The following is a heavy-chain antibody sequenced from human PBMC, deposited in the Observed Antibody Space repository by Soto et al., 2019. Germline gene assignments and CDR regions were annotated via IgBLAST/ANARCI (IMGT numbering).Heavy chain of an antibody. CDR1: GGSISSGGYY. D-gene: IGHD2-15*01. V-gene: IGHV4-31*03. CDR3: ARYDVVVVAATYYNWFDP. J-gene: IGHJ5*02. Sequence: QVQLQESGPGLVKPSQTLSLTCTVSGGSISSGGYYWRWIRQHPGKGLEWIGYIYYSGSNYYNPSLKSRVTISVDTSKNQFSLKLSSVTAADTAVYYCARYDVVVVAATYYNWFDPWGQGTLVTVSS. CDR2: IYYSGSN.